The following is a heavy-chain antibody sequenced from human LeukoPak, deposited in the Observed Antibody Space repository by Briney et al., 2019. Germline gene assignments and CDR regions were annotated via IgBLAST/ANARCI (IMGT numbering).Heavy chain of an antibody. CDR2: INQDGSEN. CDR3: ARDDPANRNAFDI. CDR1: RFTFSSYW. V-gene: IGHV3-7*01. J-gene: IGHJ3*02. Sequence: GGSLRLSCAASRFTFSSYWMHWVRQAPGKGLEWVANINQDGSENSYVDSVKGRLTFSRDNAKNSLSLQMNSLRAEDTAVYYCARDDPANRNAFDIWGQGTMVTVSS.